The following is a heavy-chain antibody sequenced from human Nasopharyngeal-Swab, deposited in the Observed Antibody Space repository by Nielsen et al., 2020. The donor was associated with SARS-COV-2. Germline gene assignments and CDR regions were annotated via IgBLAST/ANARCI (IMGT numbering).Heavy chain of an antibody. CDR2: ISSSSSYI. J-gene: IGHJ6*02. CDR3: ARGASDYGSGSYFAEDYYYYGMDV. D-gene: IGHD3-10*01. V-gene: IGHV3-21*01. CDR1: GFTFSSYS. Sequence: GGSLRLSCAASGFTFSSYSMNWVRKAPGKGLEGVSSISSSSSYIYYADSVKGRFTISRDNAKNSLYLQMNSLRAEDTAVYYCARGASDYGSGSYFAEDYYYYGMDVWGQGTTVTVSS.